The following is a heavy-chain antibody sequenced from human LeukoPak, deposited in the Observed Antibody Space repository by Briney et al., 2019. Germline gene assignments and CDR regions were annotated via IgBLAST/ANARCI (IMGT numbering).Heavy chain of an antibody. V-gene: IGHV4-39*01. CDR2: IYYSGPT. CDR1: GDSISSGSYS. J-gene: IGHJ6*03. CDR3: ARLGYYYYMDV. Sequence: SETLSLTCTVSGDSISSGSYSWGWIRQPPGKGLEWIGSIYYSGPTYYNPSLKSRVTISVDTSKNQFSLNLSSVTAADTAIYYCARLGYYYYMDVWGKGTTVTVSS.